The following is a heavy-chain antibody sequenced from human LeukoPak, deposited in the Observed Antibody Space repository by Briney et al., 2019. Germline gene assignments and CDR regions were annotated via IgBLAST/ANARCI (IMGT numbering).Heavy chain of an antibody. CDR1: GARVTSNSAA. V-gene: IGHV6-1*01. Sequence: SQTLSLSCAISGARVTSNSAAWNWISQSPSKGLEWLARTYYRSKWYNDYAVSVKSRITINPDTSKNQFSLQLNSVTTEDTAVDYCARGSRAVAGTYYYYGMDVWGKGTTVTVSS. J-gene: IGHJ6*04. D-gene: IGHD6-19*01. CDR3: ARGSRAVAGTYYYYGMDV. CDR2: TYYRSKWYN.